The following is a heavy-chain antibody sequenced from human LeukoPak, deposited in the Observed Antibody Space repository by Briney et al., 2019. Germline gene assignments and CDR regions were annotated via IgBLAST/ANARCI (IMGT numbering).Heavy chain of an antibody. CDR2: IIPIFGTA. J-gene: IGHJ6*04. V-gene: IGHV1-69*06. CDR1: GGTFSSYA. CDR3: ATSRIAADYYYYGRDV. Sequence: ASVKVSCKASGGTFSSYAISWVRQAPGRGLEWMGGIIPIFGTANYAQKLQGRVTMTEDTSTDTAYMELSSLRSEYTAVYYCATSRIAADYYYYGRDVWSNGRRSASPQ. D-gene: IGHD6-13*01.